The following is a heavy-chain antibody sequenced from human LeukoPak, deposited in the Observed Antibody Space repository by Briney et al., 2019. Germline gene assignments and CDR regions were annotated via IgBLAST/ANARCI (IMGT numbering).Heavy chain of an antibody. V-gene: IGHV3-64*01. J-gene: IGHJ3*02. Sequence: PGGSLRLSCAASGFTFSSYAMHWVRQAPGKGLEYVSAISSNGRSTYYANSVKGRFSISRDNSKNTLYLQMGSLRAEDMAVYYCARVGAHDAFHIWGQGTMVTVSS. D-gene: IGHD4/OR15-4a*01. CDR2: ISSNGRST. CDR3: ARVGAHDAFHI. CDR1: GFTFSSYA.